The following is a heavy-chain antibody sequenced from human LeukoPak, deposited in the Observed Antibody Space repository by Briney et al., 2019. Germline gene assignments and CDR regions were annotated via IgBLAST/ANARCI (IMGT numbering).Heavy chain of an antibody. CDR3: ARVIVLMVYAMDY. V-gene: IGHV3-7*01. CDR1: GFTFTSYW. D-gene: IGHD2-8*01. CDR2: IKQDGSAR. J-gene: IGHJ4*02. Sequence: GGSLRLSCAASGFTFTSYWMSWLRQAPGKGLEWVANIKQDGSARGYLDSVRGRFTISRDNAKNSLYLQMNSLRAEDTAVYYCARVIVLMVYAMDYWGQGTLVTVSS.